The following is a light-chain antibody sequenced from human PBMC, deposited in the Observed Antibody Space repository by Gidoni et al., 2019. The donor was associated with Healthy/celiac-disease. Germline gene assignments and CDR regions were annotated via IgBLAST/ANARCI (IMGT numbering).Light chain of an antibody. CDR1: QSVSSY. CDR3: QQRSNWGVM. J-gene: IGKJ1*01. Sequence: EIVLTQSPATLSLSPGERATLSCRANQSVSSYLAWYQQKPGQAPRLLIYDASNRATGIPARFSGSGSGTDFTLTISSLEPEDFAVYYCQQRSNWGVMFXQXTKVEIK. V-gene: IGKV3-11*01. CDR2: DAS.